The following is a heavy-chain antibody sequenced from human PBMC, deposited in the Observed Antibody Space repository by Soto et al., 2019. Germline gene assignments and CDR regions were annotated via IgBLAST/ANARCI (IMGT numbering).Heavy chain of an antibody. V-gene: IGHV4-4*02. D-gene: IGHD1-1*01. CDR1: GGSISSSHW. Sequence: SETLSLTCAVSGGSISSSHWWSWVRQPPGKGLEWIGEIYHRGSTNYNPSLTSRVTISVDKSKNQFSLRLSLVTAADTAVYYCARGLAAPTAGTLDYWGLGIPVTVSS. CDR2: IYHRGST. J-gene: IGHJ4*02. CDR3: ARGLAAPTAGTLDY.